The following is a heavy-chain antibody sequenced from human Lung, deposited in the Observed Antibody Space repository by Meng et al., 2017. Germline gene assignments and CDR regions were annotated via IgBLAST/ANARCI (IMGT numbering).Heavy chain of an antibody. CDR3: ARGQKGYFDL. Sequence: QVRRQGPAPGLVKPSQTLSLTCTVSGGSISSSNYYWSWIRQPPGKGLEWSGHIYNSGSTYYNPSLKSRITVSVDTSKNQFSLKLSSVTAADTAVYYCARGQKGYFDLWGRGTLVTVSS. V-gene: IGHV4-30-4*01. CDR1: GGSISSSNYY. CDR2: IYNSGST. J-gene: IGHJ2*01.